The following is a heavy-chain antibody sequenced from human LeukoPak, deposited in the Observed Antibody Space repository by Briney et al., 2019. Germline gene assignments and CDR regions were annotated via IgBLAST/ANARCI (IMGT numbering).Heavy chain of an antibody. CDR3: ARERWGNLDY. CDR1: GYDFVTYW. CDR2: INPRDSDT. D-gene: IGHD4-23*01. Sequence: GESLKISCEGSGYDFVTYWIAWVRQMPGKGLEWMAMINPRDSDTRYSPSFQGQVTISVDKSVRTTLLQWSSLRASDTAMYYCARERWGNLDYWGQGALVTVSS. V-gene: IGHV5-51*01. J-gene: IGHJ4*02.